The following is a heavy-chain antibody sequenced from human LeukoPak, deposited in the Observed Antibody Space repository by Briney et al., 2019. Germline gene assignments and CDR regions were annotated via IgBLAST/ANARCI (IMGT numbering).Heavy chain of an antibody. CDR1: GGSFSGYY. V-gene: IGHV4-34*01. D-gene: IGHD2-21*02. CDR2: INHSGST. J-gene: IGHJ5*02. CDR3: ARSPPLVTSFDP. Sequence: NPSETLSLTCAVYGGSFSGYYWSWIRQPPGKGLEWIGEINHSGSTNYNPSLKSRVTISVDTSKNQFSLKLSSVTAADTAVYYCARSPPLVTSFDPWGQGTLVTVSS.